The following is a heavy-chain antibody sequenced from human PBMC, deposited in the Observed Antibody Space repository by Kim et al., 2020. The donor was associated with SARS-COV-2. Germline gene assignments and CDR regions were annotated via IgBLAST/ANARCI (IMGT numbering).Heavy chain of an antibody. D-gene: IGHD3-3*01. V-gene: IGHV3-30-3*01. CDR3: ARGPEWLLGDY. CDR1: GFTFSSYA. J-gene: IGHJ4*02. CDR2: ISYDGSNK. Sequence: GGSLRLSCAASGFTFSSYAMHWVRQAPGKGLEWVAVISYDGSNKYYADSVKGRFTISRDNSKNTLYLQMNSLRAEDTAVYYCARGPEWLLGDYWGQGTLVTVSS.